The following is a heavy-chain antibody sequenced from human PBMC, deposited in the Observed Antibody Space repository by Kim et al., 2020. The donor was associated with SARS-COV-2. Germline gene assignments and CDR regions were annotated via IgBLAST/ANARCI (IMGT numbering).Heavy chain of an antibody. CDR1: GYTFTSHG. CDR2: ISVYNGNT. V-gene: IGHV1-18*01. CDR3: ARGEFGDSFDI. J-gene: IGHJ3*02. Sequence: ASVKVSCKASGYTFTSHGVSWVRQAPGQGLQCMGWISVYNGNTNYAQKFQDRITMTTDTATSTVYMELRRLRSDDTALYYCARGEFGDSFDIWGQGAMVTVSS. D-gene: IGHD3-10*01.